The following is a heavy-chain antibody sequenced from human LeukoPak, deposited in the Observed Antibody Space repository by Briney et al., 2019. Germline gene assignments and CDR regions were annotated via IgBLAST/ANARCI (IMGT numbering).Heavy chain of an antibody. D-gene: IGHD6-19*01. V-gene: IGHV1-18*01. CDR3: ARDRPYSSGWSEANFDY. J-gene: IGHJ4*02. Sequence: ASVKVSCKASGYTFTSYGISWVRQAPGQGREWMGWISAYNGNTNYAQKLQGRVTMTTDTSTSTAYMELRSLRSDDTAVYYCARDRPYSSGWSEANFDYWGQGTLVTVSS. CDR1: GYTFTSYG. CDR2: ISAYNGNT.